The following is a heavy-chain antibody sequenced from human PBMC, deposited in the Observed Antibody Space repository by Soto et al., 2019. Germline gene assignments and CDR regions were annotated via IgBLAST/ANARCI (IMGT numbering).Heavy chain of an antibody. CDR2: ISNDGRSK. J-gene: IGHJ4*02. CDR1: GFTFRSHG. Sequence: QVQLVESGGGVVQPGTSLRLSCAASGFTFRSHGMHWVSQVPGKGMEWVAAISNDGRSKYYADSVKGRFSISRDNSENTMYLQMNSLRVEDTAMYYCAKQYEFGGLEDYWGQGTLVTVSS. V-gene: IGHV3-30*18. D-gene: IGHD3-3*01. CDR3: AKQYEFGGLEDY.